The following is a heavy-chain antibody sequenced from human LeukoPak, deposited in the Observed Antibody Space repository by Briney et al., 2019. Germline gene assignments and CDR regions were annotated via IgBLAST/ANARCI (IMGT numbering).Heavy chain of an antibody. Sequence: GGSLRLSCAASGFTFSSYAMSRVRQAPGKGLEWVSAISGSGGSTYYADSVKGRFTISRDNSKNTLYLQMNGLRAEDTAVYYCATYSSGRDYWGQGTLVTVSS. J-gene: IGHJ4*02. CDR2: ISGSGGST. CDR1: GFTFSSYA. CDR3: ATYSSGRDY. D-gene: IGHD6-19*01. V-gene: IGHV3-23*01.